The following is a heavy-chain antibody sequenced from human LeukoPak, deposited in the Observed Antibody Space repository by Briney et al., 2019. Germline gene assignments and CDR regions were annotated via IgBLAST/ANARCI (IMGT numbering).Heavy chain of an antibody. CDR2: IYYSGST. D-gene: IGHD5-18*01. CDR3: ARAVDTAMAYFDY. J-gene: IGHJ4*02. Sequence: PSETLSLTCTVSGGSISSSYYYWGWIRQHPGKGLEWIGYIYYSGSTYYNPSLKSRVTISVDTSKNQFSLKLGSVTAADTAVYYCARAVDTAMAYFDYWGQGTLVTVSS. V-gene: IGHV4-31*03. CDR1: GGSISSSYYY.